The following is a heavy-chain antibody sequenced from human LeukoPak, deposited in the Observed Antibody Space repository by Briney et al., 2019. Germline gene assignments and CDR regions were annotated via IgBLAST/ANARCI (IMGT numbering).Heavy chain of an antibody. Sequence: GGSLRLSCAASGFTFSTYSMNWARQAPGKGLEWVSAICGSGGRTYYEDAVKGRFPITRDKSKNKMYLQMQRLRVKDEAVDFCYRGKCSWSTCYSPFEYWGQGILVIVSS. CDR2: ICGSGGRT. V-gene: IGHV3-23*01. CDR1: GFTFSTYS. CDR3: YRGKCSWSTCYSPFEY. J-gene: IGHJ4*02. D-gene: IGHD2-15*01.